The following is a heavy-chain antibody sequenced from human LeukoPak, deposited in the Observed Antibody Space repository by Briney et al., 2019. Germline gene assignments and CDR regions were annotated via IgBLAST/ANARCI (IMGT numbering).Heavy chain of an antibody. V-gene: IGHV3-7*03. CDR3: TTKALRSGVDY. J-gene: IGHJ4*02. D-gene: IGHD4-17*01. Sequence: PGGSLRLSCAASGFTVSSNYMSWVRQAPGKGLEWVANIKQDGSEKYYVDSVKGRFTISRDNAKNSLYLQMNSLRTEDTAVYYCTTKALRSGVDYWGQGTLVTVSS. CDR1: GFTVSSNY. CDR2: IKQDGSEK.